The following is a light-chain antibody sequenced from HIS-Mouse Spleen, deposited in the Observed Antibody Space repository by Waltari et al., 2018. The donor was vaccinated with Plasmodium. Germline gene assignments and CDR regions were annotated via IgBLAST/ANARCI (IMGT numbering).Light chain of an antibody. V-gene: IGKV3-15*01. CDR2: GAS. CDR3: QQYNNWSFT. Sequence: EIVMTQSPATLSVSPGESATLSCRASQSVSSNLAWDQQKPGQAPRLLIYGASTRATGIPARFSVSGSGTEFTPTISSLQSEDVAVYYCQQYNNWSFTFGPGTKVDIK. CDR1: QSVSSN. J-gene: IGKJ3*01.